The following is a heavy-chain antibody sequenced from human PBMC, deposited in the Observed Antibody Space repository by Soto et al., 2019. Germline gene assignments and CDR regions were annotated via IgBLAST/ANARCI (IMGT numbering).Heavy chain of an antibody. V-gene: IGHV3-13*01. Sequence: PGGSLRLSCAAPGFTLSRYDMHWVRQVTGTSLEWVSAIDTAGDTYYAGSVKGRFTISRENAKNSLYLQMNSLRVGDTAVYYCVRKGDAFDIWGPGTMVTVSS. CDR3: VRKGDAFDI. CDR1: GFTLSRYD. J-gene: IGHJ3*02. CDR2: IDTAGDT.